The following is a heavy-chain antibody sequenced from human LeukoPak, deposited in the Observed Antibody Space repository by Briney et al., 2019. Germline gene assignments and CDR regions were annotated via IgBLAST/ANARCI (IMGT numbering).Heavy chain of an antibody. CDR1: GASISSYY. Sequence: SATLSLTCTVSGASISSYYWSWIRQPPGKGLEWIGYIYYSGSTRYNPSLKSRVTISVDTSKNQFSLKLSSVTAADTAVYYCARVGILRFPSNWFDPWGQGTLVTVSS. CDR3: ARVGILRFPSNWFDP. V-gene: IGHV4-59*01. CDR2: IYYSGST. J-gene: IGHJ5*02. D-gene: IGHD3-3*01.